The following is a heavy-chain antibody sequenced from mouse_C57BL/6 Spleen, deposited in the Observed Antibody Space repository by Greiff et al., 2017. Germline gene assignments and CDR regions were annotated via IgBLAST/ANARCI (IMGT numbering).Heavy chain of an antibody. CDR1: GYTFTSYG. Sequence: QVQLQQSGAELARPGASVKLSCKASGYTFTSYGISWVKQRTGQGLEWIGEIYPRSGNTYYNEKFKGKATLTADKSSSTAYMELRSLTSGDSAVYFCARPANWDEGDDYWGQGTTLTVSS. J-gene: IGHJ2*01. D-gene: IGHD4-1*01. CDR2: IYPRSGNT. V-gene: IGHV1-81*01. CDR3: ARPANWDEGDDY.